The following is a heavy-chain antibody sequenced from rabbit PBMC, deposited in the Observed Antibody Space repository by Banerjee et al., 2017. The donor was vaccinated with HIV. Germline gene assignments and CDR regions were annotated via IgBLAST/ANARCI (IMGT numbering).Heavy chain of an antibody. J-gene: IGHJ6*01. CDR3: ARGGL. Sequence: FYMCWVRQAPGKGLEWIASIDTGDGSTYYASWAKGRFTISKTSSTTVTLQMTSLTAADTATYFCARGGLWGPGTLVTVS. CDR2: IDTGDGST. V-gene: IGHV1S40*01. CDR1: FY.